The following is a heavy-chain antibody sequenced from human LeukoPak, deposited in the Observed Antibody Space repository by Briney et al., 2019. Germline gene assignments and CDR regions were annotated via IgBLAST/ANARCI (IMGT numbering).Heavy chain of an antibody. CDR2: INQDGSEE. D-gene: IGHD5-12*01. Sequence: GGSLRLSCAASGFTFSNYWMTWVRQAPGKGLEWEAHINQDGSEEHYMDSVKARFTISRDNAKNSLSLQMNSLRAEDTAVYYCVRDGGVSGYDLLDYWGQGILVTVSS. CDR3: VRDGGVSGYDLLDY. V-gene: IGHV3-7*01. CDR1: GFTFSNYW. J-gene: IGHJ4*02.